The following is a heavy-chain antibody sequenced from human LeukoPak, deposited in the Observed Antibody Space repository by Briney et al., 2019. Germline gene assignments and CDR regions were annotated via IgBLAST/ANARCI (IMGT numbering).Heavy chain of an antibody. CDR3: AKDPVPAAILRTQDFDY. V-gene: IGHV3-23*01. J-gene: IGHJ4*02. CDR2: ISGSGGST. D-gene: IGHD2-2*02. Sequence: PGGSLRLSCAASGFTFSSYAMSWVRQAPGKGLEWVSAISGSGGSTYYADSVKGRFTISRDNSKNTLYLQMNSLRAEDTAVYYCAKDPVPAAILRTQDFDYWGQGTLVTVSS. CDR1: GFTFSSYA.